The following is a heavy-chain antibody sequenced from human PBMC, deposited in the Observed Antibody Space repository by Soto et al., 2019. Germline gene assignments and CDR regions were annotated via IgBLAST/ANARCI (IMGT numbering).Heavy chain of an antibody. CDR3: AIDILTGYYSASESAEYFQH. D-gene: IGHD3-9*01. J-gene: IGHJ1*01. CDR2: ISGSGGST. V-gene: IGHV3-23*01. Sequence: PGGSLRLSCAASGFTFSSYAMSWVRQAPGKGLEWVSAISGSGGSTYYADSVKGRFTISRDNSKNTLYLQMNSLRAEDTAVYYCAIDILTGYYSASESAEYFQHWGRGTLVTVSS. CDR1: GFTFSSYA.